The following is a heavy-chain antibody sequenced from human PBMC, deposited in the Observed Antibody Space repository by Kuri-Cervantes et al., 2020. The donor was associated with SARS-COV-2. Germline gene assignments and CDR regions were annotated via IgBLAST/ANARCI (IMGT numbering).Heavy chain of an antibody. CDR1: GYTFTSYG. D-gene: IGHD3-3*01. Sequence: SVKVSCKASGYTFTSYGISWVRQAPGQGLEWMGGIIPIFGTANYAQKFQGRVTITTDESTSTAYMELSSLRSDDTAVYYCASAVRFLEWLLLPVVAFDIWGQGTMVTVSS. CDR2: IIPIFGTA. J-gene: IGHJ3*02. V-gene: IGHV1-69*05. CDR3: ASAVRFLEWLLLPVVAFDI.